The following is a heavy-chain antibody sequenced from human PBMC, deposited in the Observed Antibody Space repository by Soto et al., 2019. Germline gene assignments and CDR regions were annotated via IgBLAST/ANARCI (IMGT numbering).Heavy chain of an antibody. CDR1: GGSISSYY. CDR2: IYYSGST. Sequence: SETLSLTCTVSGGSISSYYWSWIRQPPGKGLEWIGYIYYSGSTNYNPSLKSRVTISVDTSKNQFSLKLSSVTAADTAVYYCARSSHVTTYFGGFPILTGYHHEDYYYYYYMDVWGKGTTVTVSS. D-gene: IGHD3-9*01. CDR3: ARSSHVTTYFGGFPILTGYHHEDYYYYYYMDV. V-gene: IGHV4-59*01. J-gene: IGHJ6*03.